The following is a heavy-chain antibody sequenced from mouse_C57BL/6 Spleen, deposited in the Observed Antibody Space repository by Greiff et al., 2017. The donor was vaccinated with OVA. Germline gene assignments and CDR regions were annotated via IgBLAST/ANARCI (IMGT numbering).Heavy chain of an antibody. CDR2: IRNKANGYTT. V-gene: IGHV7-4*01. CDR3: VKAVSMVTTYGFAY. Sequence: EVKLMESGGGLVQPGASLRLSCAASGFTFTDYYMSWVRQPPGKAPEWLALIRNKANGYTTEYTAAVKGRFTISRDNSQNILYLQMNTLRAEDRDTDNCVKAVSMVTTYGFAYWGQGTLVTVSA. D-gene: IGHD2-2*01. CDR1: GFTFTDYY. J-gene: IGHJ3*01.